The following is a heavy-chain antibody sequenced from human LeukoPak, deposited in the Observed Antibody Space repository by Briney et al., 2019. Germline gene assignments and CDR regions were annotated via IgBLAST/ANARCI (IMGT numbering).Heavy chain of an antibody. V-gene: IGHV4-31*03. D-gene: IGHD3-10*01. CDR2: IYYSGST. CDR3: ARVSKVRGVIDY. CDR1: GGSISSGGYY. J-gene: IGHJ4*02. Sequence: PSETLSLTCTVSGGSISSGGYYWSWVRQHPGKGLEWIGYIYYSGSTYYNPSLKSRVTISVDKSKNQFSLKLSSVTAADTAVCYCARVSKVRGVIDYWGQGTLVTVSS.